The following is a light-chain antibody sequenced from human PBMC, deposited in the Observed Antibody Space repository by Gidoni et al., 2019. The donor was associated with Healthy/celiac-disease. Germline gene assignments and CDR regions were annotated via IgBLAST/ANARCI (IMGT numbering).Light chain of an antibody. CDR2: QDS. V-gene: IGLV3-1*01. CDR3: QAWDSSTVV. CDR1: KLGAKY. Sequence: SYELTQPPSVSVSPGQTASITCSGDKLGAKYACWYQQEPGQSPVLVSYQDSKRPSGIPERFSGYNSGNTATLTISGTQAMDEADYYCQAWDSSTVVFGGGTKLTVL. J-gene: IGLJ2*01.